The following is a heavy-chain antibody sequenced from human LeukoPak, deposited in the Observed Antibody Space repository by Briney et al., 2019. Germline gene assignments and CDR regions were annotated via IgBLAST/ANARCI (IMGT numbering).Heavy chain of an antibody. CDR3: ARGPYSGGLHCYWYFDL. V-gene: IGHV4-34*01. Sequence: SETLSLTCAVYGDSFSGYYWSWLRQPPGKELEWIGEINHSESTNYNPSLKSRVTISVDTSKNQFALKLSSVTAADPAVYYFARGPYSGGLHCYWYFDLWGRGTLVTVSS. CDR1: GDSFSGYY. D-gene: IGHD2-21*01. CDR2: INHSEST. J-gene: IGHJ2*01.